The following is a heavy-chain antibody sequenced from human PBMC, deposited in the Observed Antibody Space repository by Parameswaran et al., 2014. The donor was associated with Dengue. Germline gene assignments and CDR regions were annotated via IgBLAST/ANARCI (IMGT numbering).Heavy chain of an antibody. J-gene: IGHJ1*01. CDR2: IIPILGIA. Sequence: WVRQAPGQGLEWMGRIIPILGIANYAQKFQGRVTITADKSTSTAYMELSSLRSEDTAVYYCASRSGWDHEYFQHWGQGTLVTVSS. V-gene: IGHV1-69*02. D-gene: IGHD6-19*01. CDR3: ASRSGWDHEYFQH.